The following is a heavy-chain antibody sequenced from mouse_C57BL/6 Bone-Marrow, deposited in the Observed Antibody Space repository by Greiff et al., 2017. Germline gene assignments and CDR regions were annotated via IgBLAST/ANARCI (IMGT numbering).Heavy chain of an antibody. D-gene: IGHD1-1*02. V-gene: IGHV5-4*01. CDR2: ISDGGSYT. CDR3: ARDGGLS. CDR1: GFTFSSYA. J-gene: IGHJ3*01. Sequence: EVHLVESGGGLVKPGGSLKLSCAASGFTFSSYAMSWVRQTPEKRLEWVATISDGGSYTYYPDKVKGRFTISRDNAKNNLYLQMSHLNSEDTAMYYCARDGGLSWGQGTLVTVSA.